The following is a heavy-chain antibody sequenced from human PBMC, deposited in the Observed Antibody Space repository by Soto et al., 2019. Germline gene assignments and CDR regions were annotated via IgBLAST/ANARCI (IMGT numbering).Heavy chain of an antibody. CDR2: IYYSGST. Sequence: SETLSLTCTVSGGSISSYYWSWTRQPPGKGLEWIGYIYYSGSTNYNPSLKSRVTISVDTSKNQFSLKLSSVTAADTAVYYCAREVSPLAFDIWGQGTMVTVSS. CDR1: GGSISSYY. CDR3: AREVSPLAFDI. D-gene: IGHD1-20*01. V-gene: IGHV4-59*01. J-gene: IGHJ3*02.